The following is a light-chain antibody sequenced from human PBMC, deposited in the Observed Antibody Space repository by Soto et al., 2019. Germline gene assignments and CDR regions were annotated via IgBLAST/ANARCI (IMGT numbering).Light chain of an antibody. V-gene: IGKV1-27*01. Sequence: DIQMTQSPSSLSASVGDRVTITCRASQGISNYLAWYQQKPGKVPKLLIYAASTLQSGVPSRFSGSGSGTDFTLTISGLQPEDVATYYCQKYKSATRTFGHGTRVDIK. J-gene: IGKJ3*01. CDR3: QKYKSATRT. CDR2: AAS. CDR1: QGISNY.